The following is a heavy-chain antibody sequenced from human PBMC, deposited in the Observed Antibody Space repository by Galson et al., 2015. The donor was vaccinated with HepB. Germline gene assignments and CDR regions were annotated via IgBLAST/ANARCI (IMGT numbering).Heavy chain of an antibody. CDR1: GYTFTNYY. Sequence: SVKVSCKASGYTFTNYYIHWVRQAPGQGLEWMGTIDPSGGSTNYAQKFQGRVTVTRATSTSAVYMELSGLTSEDTAMYFCARTKSSGWGSYYYCHGMDVWGQGTTVTVSS. D-gene: IGHD6-19*01. CDR2: IDPSGGST. CDR3: ARTKSSGWGSYYYCHGMDV. J-gene: IGHJ6*02. V-gene: IGHV1-46*01.